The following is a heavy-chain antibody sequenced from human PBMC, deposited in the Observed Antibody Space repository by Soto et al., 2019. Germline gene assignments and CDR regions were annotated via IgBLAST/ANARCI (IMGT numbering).Heavy chain of an antibody. CDR3: AKDREGWLEQQPLDY. J-gene: IGHJ4*02. D-gene: IGHD6-13*01. V-gene: IGHV3-30*18. CDR2: ISYDGSNK. CDR1: GFTFSSYG. Sequence: GGSLRLSCAASGFTFSSYGMHWVRQAPGKGLEWVAVISYDGSNKYYADSVKGRFTISRDNSKNTLYLQMNSLRAEDTAVYYCAKDREGWLEQQPLDYWGQGTLVTVSS.